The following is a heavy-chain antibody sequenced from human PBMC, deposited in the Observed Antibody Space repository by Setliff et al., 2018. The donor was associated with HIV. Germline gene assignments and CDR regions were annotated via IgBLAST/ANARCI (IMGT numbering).Heavy chain of an antibody. CDR2: IKSKTDGGTT. CDR3: TTDPYYDSSGHGGDWYFDL. J-gene: IGHJ2*01. D-gene: IGHD3-22*01. Sequence: LRLSCSASGFRFSDHYMSWVRQAPGKGLEWVGRIKSKTDGGTTDYAAPVKGRFTISRDDSKNTLYLQMNSLKTEDTAVYYCTTDPYYDSSGHGGDWYFDLWGRGTLVTVSS. V-gene: IGHV3-15*01. CDR1: GFRFSDHY.